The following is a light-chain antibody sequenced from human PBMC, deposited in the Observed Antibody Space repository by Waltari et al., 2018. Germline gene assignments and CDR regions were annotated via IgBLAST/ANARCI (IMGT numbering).Light chain of an antibody. V-gene: IGLV2-14*01. CDR3: SSYTSSSTVV. J-gene: IGLJ2*01. CDR1: TRVVGVFTF. CDR2: EVS. Sequence: QPALTPPPPVPGSLGPLTPIPSPGPTRVVGVFTFVPWHQQHPGKAPKLIIYEVSNRPSGVSYRFSGSKSGNTGSLTISGLQAEDEAGYYCSSYTSSSTVVFGGGTKLTVL.